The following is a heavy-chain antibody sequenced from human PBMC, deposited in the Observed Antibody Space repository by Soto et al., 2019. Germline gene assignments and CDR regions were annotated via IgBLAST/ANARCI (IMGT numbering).Heavy chain of an antibody. CDR3: VNTGITISGVVGDYYYYGMDV. Sequence: GGSLGLSCSASGFTFSSYAMHWVRQAPGKGLEYVSAISSNGGSTYYADSVKGRFTISRDNSKNTLYLQMSSLRAEDTAVYYCVNTGITISGVVGDYYYYGMDVWGQGTRVTXSS. V-gene: IGHV3-64D*08. CDR2: ISSNGGST. CDR1: GFTFSSYA. J-gene: IGHJ6*02. D-gene: IGHD3-3*01.